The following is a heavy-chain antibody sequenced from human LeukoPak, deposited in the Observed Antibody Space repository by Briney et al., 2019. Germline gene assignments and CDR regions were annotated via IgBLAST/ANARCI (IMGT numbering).Heavy chain of an antibody. V-gene: IGHV4-59*01. CDR1: GGSISSYY. D-gene: IGHD3-10*01. CDR2: IYYSGST. J-gene: IGHJ5*02. Sequence: SETLSLTCTVSGGSISSYYWSWIRQPPGRGLEWIGYIYYSGSTNYNPSLKSRVTISVDTSKNQFSLKLSSVTAADTAVYYCARDAFYYGSGRRPYNWFDPWGQGTLVTVSS. CDR3: ARDAFYYGSGRRPYNWFDP.